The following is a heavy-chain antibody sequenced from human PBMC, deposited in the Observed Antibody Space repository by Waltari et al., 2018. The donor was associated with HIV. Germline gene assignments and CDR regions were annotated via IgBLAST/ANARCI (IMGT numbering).Heavy chain of an antibody. CDR3: ARDGVGDAAFDY. Sequence: QVQLLQSGPEVRKPGASVKVSCRASGYNLPGYYMHWVRQAPGQGLEWMGWINPNSGNTHFAQKFKGRVTLTRVTSIRTAYLEMRRLKSDDTAIYYCARDGVGDAAFDYWGQGTLVTVS. J-gene: IGHJ4*02. V-gene: IGHV1-2*02. CDR2: INPNSGNT. CDR1: GYNLPGYY. D-gene: IGHD1-26*01.